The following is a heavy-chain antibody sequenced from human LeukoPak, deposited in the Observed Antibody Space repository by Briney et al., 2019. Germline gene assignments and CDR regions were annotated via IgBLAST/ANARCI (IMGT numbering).Heavy chain of an antibody. CDR3: ARGSHITMVRGEGDNWFDP. Sequence: GGSLRLSCAASGFTFSSYEVEWVRPAPGKGLGWVSYISSSGNTIYYADSVKGRFTISRDNAKNALYLQMHSLRAEDTAVYYCARGSHITMVRGEGDNWFDPWGQGTLVTVSS. J-gene: IGHJ5*02. V-gene: IGHV3-48*03. CDR1: GFTFSSYE. D-gene: IGHD3-10*01. CDR2: ISSSGNTI.